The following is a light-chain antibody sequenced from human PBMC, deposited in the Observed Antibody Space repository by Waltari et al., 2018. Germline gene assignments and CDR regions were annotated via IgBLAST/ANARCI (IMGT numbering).Light chain of an antibody. J-gene: IGLJ2*01. CDR2: DVS. CDR3: SSYTNRNTLI. V-gene: IGLV2-14*01. CDR1: SSDVGGYNH. Sequence: QSALTQPASVSGSPGQSITISCPGPSSDVGGYNHFSWYQQDPGKVPKLIIYDVSERPSGVSDRFSGSKSGNTASLTISGVQAEDETDYYCSSYTNRNTLIFGGGTKLTVL.